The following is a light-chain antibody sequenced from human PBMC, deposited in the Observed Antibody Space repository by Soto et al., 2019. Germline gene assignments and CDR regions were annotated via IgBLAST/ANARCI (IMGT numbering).Light chain of an antibody. CDR1: QSVNSNY. V-gene: IGKV3-20*01. J-gene: IGKJ5*01. CDR3: QQHGQWPIT. CDR2: GIS. Sequence: IVLTHSRATLSLPPFERATLSCRSSQSVNSNYLAWYQQKPGQAPRLLIYGISKRATDIPDRFSGSGSGTEFTLTISSLQPEDFATYYCQQHGQWPITFGQGTRLEIK.